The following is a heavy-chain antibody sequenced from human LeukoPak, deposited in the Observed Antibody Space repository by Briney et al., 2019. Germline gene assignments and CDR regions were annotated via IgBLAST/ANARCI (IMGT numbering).Heavy chain of an antibody. CDR2: IIPIFGTA. J-gene: IGHJ6*03. Sequence: ASVKVSCKASGGTFSSYAISWVRQAPGQGLEWMGGIIPIFGTANYAQKFQGRITITTDESTSTAYMELSSLRSEDTAVYYCAGANAYYYYYYMDVWGKGTTVTVSS. CDR3: AGANAYYYYYYMDV. V-gene: IGHV1-69*05. CDR1: GGTFSSYA.